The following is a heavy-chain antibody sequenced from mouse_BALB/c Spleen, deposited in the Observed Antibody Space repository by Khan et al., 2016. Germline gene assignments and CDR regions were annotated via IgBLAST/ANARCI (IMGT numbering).Heavy chain of an antibody. J-gene: IGHJ2*01. Sequence: EVQLQESGAELVRSGASVKLSCTASVFNIKDYYMHWVKLRPAQGLEWIGWIDPENGDTEYAPKFQGKATMTADTSSNAAYLQFSSLTSEDSAVYYCNAIYYGNDVYFDYGGQGTTLTVAS. CDR2: IDPENGDT. CDR1: VFNIKDYY. D-gene: IGHD2-2*01. CDR3: NAIYYGNDVYFDY. V-gene: IGHV14-4*02.